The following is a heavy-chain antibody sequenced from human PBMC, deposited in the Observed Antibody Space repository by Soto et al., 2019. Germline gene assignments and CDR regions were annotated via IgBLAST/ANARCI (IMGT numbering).Heavy chain of an antibody. CDR2: INPSGGST. D-gene: IGHD1-26*01. CDR1: GYTFTSYY. Sequence: ASVKVSCKASGYTFTSYYMHWVRQAPGQGLEWMGIINPSGGSTSYAQKFQGRVTMTRDTSTSTVYMELRSLRSDDAAVYYCAVTYSGSYCPWGQGTLVTVSS. CDR3: AVTYSGSYCP. J-gene: IGHJ5*02. V-gene: IGHV1-46*01.